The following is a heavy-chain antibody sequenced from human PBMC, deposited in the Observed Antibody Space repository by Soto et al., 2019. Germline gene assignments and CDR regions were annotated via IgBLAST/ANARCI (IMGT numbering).Heavy chain of an antibody. CDR2: IYYSGST. CDR3: ARGRDYRPGADYYGMDV. V-gene: IGHV4-31*03. D-gene: IGHD4-17*01. CDR1: GGSISSGGYY. J-gene: IGHJ6*02. Sequence: SETLSLTCTVSGGSISSGGYYWSWIRQHPGKGLEWIGYIYYSGSTYYNPSLKSRVTISVDTSKNQFSLKLSSVTAADTAVYYCARGRDYRPGADYYGMDVWGQGTTVTVSS.